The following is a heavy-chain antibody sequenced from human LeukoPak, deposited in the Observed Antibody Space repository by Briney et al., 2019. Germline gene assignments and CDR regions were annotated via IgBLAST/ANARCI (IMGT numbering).Heavy chain of an antibody. J-gene: IGHJ5*01. V-gene: IGHV3-48*03. Sequence: GGSLRLSCAASGFTFSTYEVNWVRQAPRKGLEWVSYISSSGSNIYYADSAKGRFTISRDNAKNSVYLQMSSLRAEDTAVYYCARRRRYSSSWFDYWGQGTLVTVSS. CDR3: ARRRRYSSSWFDY. CDR2: ISSSGSNI. D-gene: IGHD6-13*01. CDR1: GFTFSTYE.